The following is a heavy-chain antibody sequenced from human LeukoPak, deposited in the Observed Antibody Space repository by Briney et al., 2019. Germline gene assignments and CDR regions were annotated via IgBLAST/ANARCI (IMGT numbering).Heavy chain of an antibody. V-gene: IGHV6-1*01. Sequence: SQTLSLTCASSGDSVPSNSAAWRWIRQSPSRGLEWLGRTYYRSRWYNGYEESVTTRITLYPDASKNQFSLPLNSVTPEDPAVYYCARDRFTMVRGVITNTDTFDPWGQGTLVTVSS. CDR3: ARDRFTMVRGVITNTDTFDP. D-gene: IGHD3-10*01. CDR1: GDSVPSNSAA. J-gene: IGHJ5*02. CDR2: TYYRSRWYN.